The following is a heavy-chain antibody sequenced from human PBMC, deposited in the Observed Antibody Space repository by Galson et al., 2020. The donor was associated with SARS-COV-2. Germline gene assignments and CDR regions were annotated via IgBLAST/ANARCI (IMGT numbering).Heavy chain of an antibody. D-gene: IGHD2-15*01. CDR3: AHRSTYRRGNSCCSIGEDD. J-gene: IGHJ4*02. V-gene: IGHV2-5*02. CDR1: GFSLSTTGVG. Sequence: SGPTLVKPTQTLTLTCTFSGFSLSTTGVGVGWIRQPPGKALEWLELTYWDDGKRYSPSLESRLTVTKDTYKNQVVLTMTNNDPVDTATDYCAHRSTYRRGNSCCSIGEDDWFRGTLVTVSS. CDR2: TYWDDGK.